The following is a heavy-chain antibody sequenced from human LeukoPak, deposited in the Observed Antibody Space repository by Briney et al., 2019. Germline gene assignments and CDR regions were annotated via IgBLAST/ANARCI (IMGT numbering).Heavy chain of an antibody. Sequence: SETLSLTCAVYGGSFSGYYWGWVRQLPGEWMGWIGGIKHGGSTNYKPTLKSRVTTSVDTSKNQFSLKLSSVTAADAAVYYCARGFGEYYGSESGGFDPWGQGTLVTVSS. CDR2: IKHGGST. V-gene: IGHV4-34*01. CDR3: ARGFGEYYGSESGGFDP. J-gene: IGHJ5*02. CDR1: GGSFSGYY. D-gene: IGHD3-10*01.